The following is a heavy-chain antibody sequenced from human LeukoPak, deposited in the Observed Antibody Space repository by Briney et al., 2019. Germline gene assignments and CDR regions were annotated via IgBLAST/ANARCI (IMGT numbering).Heavy chain of an antibody. CDR1: GYTFTSYH. V-gene: IGHV1-46*01. CDR3: ARANYYGSGSYVFYYGMDV. D-gene: IGHD3-10*01. CDR2: INPSGGST. J-gene: IGHJ6*02. Sequence: ASVKVSCKASGYTFTSYHMHWVRQAPGQGLEWMGIINPSGGSTSYAQKFQGRVTMTRDTSTSTVYMELSSLRSEDTAVYYCARANYYGSGSYVFYYGMDVWGQGTTVTVSS.